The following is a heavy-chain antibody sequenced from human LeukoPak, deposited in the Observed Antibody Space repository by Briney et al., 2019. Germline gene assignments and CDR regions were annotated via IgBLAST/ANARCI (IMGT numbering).Heavy chain of an antibody. J-gene: IGHJ5*02. CDR1: GGSFSGYH. V-gene: IGHV4-34*01. CDR3: AKAGTTGIHHWFDP. CDR2: IYHSGGS. Sequence: SETLSLTCAVYGGSFSGYHWGWIRQPPGKGLEWIGNIYHSGGSYYNPSLKSRVTILVDTSKNQFSLKLSSVTAADTAVYYCAKAGTTGIHHWFDPWGQGNLVTVSS. D-gene: IGHD1-1*01.